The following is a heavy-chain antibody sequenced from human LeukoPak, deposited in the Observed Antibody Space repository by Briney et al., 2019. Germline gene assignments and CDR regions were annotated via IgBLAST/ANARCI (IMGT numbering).Heavy chain of an antibody. CDR3: ARDNYAGANWFDP. CDR1: GFTFSDYY. J-gene: IGHJ5*02. D-gene: IGHD1-7*01. CDR2: ISSSGSTI. V-gene: IGHV3-11*01. Sequence: GGSLRLSCAASGFTFSDYYMSWIRQAPGKGLEWVSYISSSGSTIYYADSVKGRFAISRDNAKNSLYLQMNSLRAEDTAVYCCARDNYAGANWFDPWGQGTLVTVSS.